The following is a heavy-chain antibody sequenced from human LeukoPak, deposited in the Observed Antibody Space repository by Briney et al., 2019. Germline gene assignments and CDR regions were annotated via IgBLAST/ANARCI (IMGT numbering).Heavy chain of an antibody. CDR2: IYYSGST. D-gene: IGHD6-13*01. Sequence: PSETLSLTCTVSGGSISSYYWSWIRQPPGKGLEWIGYIYYSGSTNYNPSLKSRVTISVDTSKNQFSLKLSSVTAADTAVYYCARNVRVESSSWPHLPYWYFDLWGRGTLVTVSS. J-gene: IGHJ2*01. CDR1: GGSISSYY. CDR3: ARNVRVESSSWPHLPYWYFDL. V-gene: IGHV4-59*08.